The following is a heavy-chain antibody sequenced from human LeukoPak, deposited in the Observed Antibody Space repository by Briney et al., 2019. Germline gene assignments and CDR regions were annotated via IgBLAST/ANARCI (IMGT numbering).Heavy chain of an antibody. V-gene: IGHV3-23*01. J-gene: IGHJ4*02. CDR3: AKGDRVAARPSDY. CDR1: GFTFSSYA. Sequence: PGGPLRLSCAASGFTFSSYAMSWVRQAPGKGLEWVSAISGSGGSTYCADSVKGRFTISRDNSKNTLYLQMNSLRAEDTAVFYCAKGDRVAARPSDYWGQGTLVTVSS. D-gene: IGHD6-6*01. CDR2: ISGSGGST.